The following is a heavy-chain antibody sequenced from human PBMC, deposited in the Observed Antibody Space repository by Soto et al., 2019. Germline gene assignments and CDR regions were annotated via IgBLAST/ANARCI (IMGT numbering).Heavy chain of an antibody. CDR2: IIPLFGTT. Sequence: QAQLVQSGAEVKKPGSSVKVSCKASGGTFSTYGISWVRLAPGQGLEWMGAIIPLFGTTKYAQKFQGRVIFTADKSTGTAYMELSSLRSEDTAIFYCARDHQTDAQYYGMDVWGQGTTVTVSS. CDR3: ARDHQTDAQYYGMDV. V-gene: IGHV1-69*06. D-gene: IGHD2-2*01. CDR1: GGTFSTYG. J-gene: IGHJ6*02.